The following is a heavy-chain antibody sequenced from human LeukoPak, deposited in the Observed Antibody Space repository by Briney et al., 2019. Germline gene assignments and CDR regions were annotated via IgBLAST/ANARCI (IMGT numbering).Heavy chain of an antibody. CDR1: GGSFSGYY. CDR3: ARGLFQWPARIDY. J-gene: IGHJ4*02. V-gene: IGHV4-34*01. D-gene: IGHD6-19*01. Sequence: SETLSLTCAVYGGSFSGYYWSWIRQPPGKGLEWIGEINHSGSTNYNPSLKSRVTISVDTSKNQVSLKLNSVTAADTAVYYCARGLFQWPARIDYWGQGTLVTVSS. CDR2: INHSGST.